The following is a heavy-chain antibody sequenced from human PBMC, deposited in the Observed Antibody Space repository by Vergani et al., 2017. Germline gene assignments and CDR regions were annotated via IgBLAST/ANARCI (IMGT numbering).Heavy chain of an antibody. CDR2: ISSSSSTI. D-gene: IGHD3-22*01. CDR1: GFTFSSYS. Sequence: EVQLVESGGGLVQPGGSLRLSCAASGFTFSSYSMNWVRQAPGKGLEWVSYISSSSSTIYYADSVKGRFTISRDNAKNTVYLQMNSLRAEDTAVYYCAKSRYYYDSSGYLPLDYWGQGTLVTVSS. J-gene: IGHJ4*02. CDR3: AKSRYYYDSSGYLPLDY. V-gene: IGHV3-48*04.